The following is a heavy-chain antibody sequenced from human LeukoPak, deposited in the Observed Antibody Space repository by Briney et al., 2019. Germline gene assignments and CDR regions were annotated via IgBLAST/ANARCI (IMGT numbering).Heavy chain of an antibody. V-gene: IGHV3-30*02. Sequence: GGSLRPSCAASGFTFSSYGMHWVRQAPGKGLEWVAFIRYDGSNKYYADSVKGRFTISRDNSKSTLYLQMNSLRAEDTAVYYCAKAAGRYSSGWDFDYWGQGTLVTVSS. CDR3: AKAAGRYSSGWDFDY. D-gene: IGHD6-19*01. CDR2: IRYDGSNK. J-gene: IGHJ4*02. CDR1: GFTFSSYG.